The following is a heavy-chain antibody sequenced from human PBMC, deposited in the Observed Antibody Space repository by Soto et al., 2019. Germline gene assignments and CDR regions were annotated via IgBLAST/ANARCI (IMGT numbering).Heavy chain of an antibody. CDR1: GFTFSSYA. CDR3: AKGGLHGGYPFDY. D-gene: IGHD3-16*02. J-gene: IGHJ4*02. V-gene: IGHV3-23*01. CDR2: ISGSVGST. Sequence: EVQLLESGGGLVQPGGSLRLSCAASGFTFSSYAMSGVHQAPGEGLEWVSAISGSVGSTYYADSLKSRVTISRDNSKNPLYLQMNSLRVEDSAVYYCAKGGLHGGYPFDYWGQGTLVTVSS.